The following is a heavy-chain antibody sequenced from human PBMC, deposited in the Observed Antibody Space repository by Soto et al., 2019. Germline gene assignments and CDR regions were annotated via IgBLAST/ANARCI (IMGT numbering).Heavy chain of an antibody. V-gene: IGHV3-30*18. CDR3: AKEGQAHCSGGSCFSGWFDA. CDR1: GFSFRSYA. D-gene: IGHD2-15*01. CDR2: TSYAGSKK. Sequence: QVQLVESGGGVVQPGKSLRLSCVASGFSFRSYAMHWVRQAPGQGLEWVAFTSYAGSKKDYAASVKGRFTVSRGNVENIRYLEMNSLRPEDTAVYYCAKEGQAHCSGGSCFSGWFDAWGHGTQVTVSS. J-gene: IGHJ5*01.